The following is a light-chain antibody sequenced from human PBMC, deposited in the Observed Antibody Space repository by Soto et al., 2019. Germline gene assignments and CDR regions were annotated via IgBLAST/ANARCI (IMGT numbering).Light chain of an antibody. CDR3: QQYNDWPLA. Sequence: EIVMTQSPATLSVSPGERATLSCRASQSVNSNLAWYQQKPGQAPRLLIYGASTRATGVPAKFSGSGSGTEFTLTISSLQSEDFAVYYCQQYNDWPLAFGGGTRWTSN. CDR1: QSVNSN. V-gene: IGKV3-15*01. CDR2: GAS. J-gene: IGKJ4*01.